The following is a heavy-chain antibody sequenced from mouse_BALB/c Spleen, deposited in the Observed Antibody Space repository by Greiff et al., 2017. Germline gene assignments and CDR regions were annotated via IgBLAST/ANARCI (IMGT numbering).Heavy chain of an antibody. CDR2: ISTYYGNT. CDR3: ARSTMITTGAMDY. V-gene: IGHV1-67*01. J-gene: IGHJ4*01. Sequence: VQLVESGPELVRPGVSVKISCKGSGYTFTDYAMHWVKQSHAKSLEWIGVISTYYGNTNYNQKFKGKATMTVDKSSSTAYMELARLTSEDSAIYYCARSTMITTGAMDYWGQGTSVTVSS. CDR1: GYTFTDYA. D-gene: IGHD2-4*01.